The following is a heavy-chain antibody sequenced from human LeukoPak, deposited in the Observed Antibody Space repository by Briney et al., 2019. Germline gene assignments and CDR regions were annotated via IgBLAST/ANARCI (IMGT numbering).Heavy chain of an antibody. CDR2: IYSGGST. J-gene: IGHJ4*02. CDR3: ARLEEAAGLTD. D-gene: IGHD6-13*01. V-gene: IGHV3-66*04. Sequence: PGGSLRLSCAASGFTFSSYAMSWVRQAPGKGLEWVSVIYSGGSTYYADSVKGRFTISRDNSKNTLYLQMNSLRAEDTAVYYCARLEEAAGLTDWGQGTLVTVSS. CDR1: GFTFSSYA.